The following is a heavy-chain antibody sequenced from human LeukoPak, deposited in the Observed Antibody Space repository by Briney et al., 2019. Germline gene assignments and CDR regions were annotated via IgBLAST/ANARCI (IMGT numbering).Heavy chain of an antibody. CDR3: ARDYADYVGYFFFDY. CDR1: GFTFNNYA. V-gene: IGHV3-23*01. Sequence: GWSLRLSCAASGFTFNNYAMNWVRQAPGKGLEWVSSISGGGETTYYADSAKGRFTISSDNSQNTLYLQMNSLRAEDTAVYYCARDYADYVGYFFFDYWGQGTLVTVSS. CDR2: ISGGGETT. J-gene: IGHJ4*02. D-gene: IGHD4-17*01.